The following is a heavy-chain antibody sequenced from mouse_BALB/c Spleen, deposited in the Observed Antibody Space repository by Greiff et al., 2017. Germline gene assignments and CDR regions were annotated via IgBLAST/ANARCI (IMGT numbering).Heavy chain of an antibody. Sequence: VQLQQSGAELVKPGASVKLSCTASGFNIKDTYMHWVKQRPEQGLEWIGSIDPATGNTKYDPKFQGKATVTADTSSNTAYLQLSSLTSEDTAVYDCSRAGTNTAMAYWGQGTRVTVSA. CDR1: GFNIKDTY. CDR3: SRAGTNTAMAY. V-gene: IGHV14-3*02. J-gene: IGHJ4*01. D-gene: IGHD4-1*01. CDR2: IDPATGNT.